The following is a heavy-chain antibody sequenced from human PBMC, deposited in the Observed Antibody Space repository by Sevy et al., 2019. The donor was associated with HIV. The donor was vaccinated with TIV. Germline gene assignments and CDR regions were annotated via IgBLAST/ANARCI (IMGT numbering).Heavy chain of an antibody. Sequence: SETLSLTCTVSVGSINSGYYYWGWIRQPPGKGLEGIGSIFYSGSTYYNPSLKSRVTISTDTSKNQFSLNLSSVTAADTAVYYCARQGTSWPLYFDYWGQGTLVTVSS. CDR3: ARQGTSWPLYFDY. D-gene: IGHD6-13*01. V-gene: IGHV4-39*01. J-gene: IGHJ4*02. CDR1: VGSINSGYYY. CDR2: IFYSGST.